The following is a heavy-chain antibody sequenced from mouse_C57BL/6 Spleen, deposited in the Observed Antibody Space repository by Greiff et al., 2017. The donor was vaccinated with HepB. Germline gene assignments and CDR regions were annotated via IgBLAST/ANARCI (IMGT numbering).Heavy chain of an antibody. CDR3: ARGVVAKEAWFAY. D-gene: IGHD1-1*01. CDR1: GFTFSDYG. Sequence: EVMLVESGGGLVKPGGSLKLSCAASGFTFSDYGMHWVRQAPEKGLEWVAYISSGSSTIYYADTVKGRFTISRDNAKNTLFLQMTSLRSEDTAMYYCARGVVAKEAWFAYWGQGTLVTVSA. J-gene: IGHJ3*01. V-gene: IGHV5-17*01. CDR2: ISSGSSTI.